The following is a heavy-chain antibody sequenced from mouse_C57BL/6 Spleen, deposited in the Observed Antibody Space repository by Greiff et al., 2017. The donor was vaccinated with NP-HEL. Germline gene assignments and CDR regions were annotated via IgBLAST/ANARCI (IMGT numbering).Heavy chain of an antibody. CDR2: ISSGSSTI. D-gene: IGHD2-5*01. Sequence: EVKLVESGGGLVKPGGSLKLSCAASGFTFSDYGMHWVRQAPEKGLEWVPYISSGSSTIYYADTVKGRFTISRDNAKNTLFLQMTSLRSEDTAMYYCARPYSNYPYYAMDYWGQGTSVTVSS. CDR1: GFTFSDYG. V-gene: IGHV5-17*01. J-gene: IGHJ4*01. CDR3: ARPYSNYPYYAMDY.